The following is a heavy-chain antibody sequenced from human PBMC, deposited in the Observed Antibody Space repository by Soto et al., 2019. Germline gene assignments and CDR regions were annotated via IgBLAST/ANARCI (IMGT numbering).Heavy chain of an antibody. CDR3: ARTQSVFDY. CDR2: TYYRSKWYN. J-gene: IGHJ4*02. V-gene: IGHV6-1*01. Sequence: SQTLSLTCAISGDSVSSNSGAWNWIRQSPSRGLEWLGRTYYRSKWYNEYAVSVKGRISINPDTSKNQFSPQLNSVTPEDSAVYYCARTQSVFDYWGQGTKVTVSS. CDR1: GDSVSSNSGA.